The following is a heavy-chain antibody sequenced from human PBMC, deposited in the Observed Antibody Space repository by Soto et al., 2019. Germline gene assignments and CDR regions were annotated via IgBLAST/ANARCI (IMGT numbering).Heavy chain of an antibody. Sequence: GGSLRLSCAASGFTFSSYAMSWVRQAPGKGLEWVSAISGSGGSTYYADSVKGRFTISRDNSKNTLYLQMNSLRAEDTAVYYCAKDGYSYGRHYYFDYWGQGTLVTVSS. J-gene: IGHJ4*02. CDR2: ISGSGGST. V-gene: IGHV3-23*01. CDR3: AKDGYSYGRHYYFDY. CDR1: GFTFSSYA. D-gene: IGHD5-18*01.